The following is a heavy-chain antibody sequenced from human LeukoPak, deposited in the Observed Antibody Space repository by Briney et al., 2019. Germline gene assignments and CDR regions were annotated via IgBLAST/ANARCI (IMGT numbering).Heavy chain of an antibody. D-gene: IGHD3-22*01. V-gene: IGHV3-23*01. CDR2: ISGSGGST. Sequence: GGSLRLSCAASGFTVSSNYMSWVRQAPGKGLEWVSAISGSGGSTYYADSVKGRFTISRDNSKNTLYLQMNSLRAEDTAVYYCAKDRYYDSSGYYYNWGQGTLVTVSS. CDR3: AKDRYYDSSGYYYN. J-gene: IGHJ4*02. CDR1: GFTVSSNY.